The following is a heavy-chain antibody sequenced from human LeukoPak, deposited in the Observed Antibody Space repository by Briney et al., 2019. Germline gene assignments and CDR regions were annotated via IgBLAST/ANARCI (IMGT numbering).Heavy chain of an antibody. CDR3: ARGRGAQYYDSSGLYYFDY. J-gene: IGHJ4*02. CDR2: INPNSGGT. D-gene: IGHD3-22*01. V-gene: IGHV1-2*02. Sequence: ASVKVSCKASGYTFTDYYIHWVRQAPGQGLEWMGWINPNSGGTKYAQNFQGRVTMTRDTSINTAYMDLSRLTSDDTAVYYCARGRGAQYYDSSGLYYFDYWGQGTLVTVSS. CDR1: GYTFTDYY.